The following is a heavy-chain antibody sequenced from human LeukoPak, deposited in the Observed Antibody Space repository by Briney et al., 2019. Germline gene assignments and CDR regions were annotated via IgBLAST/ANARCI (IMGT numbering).Heavy chain of an antibody. V-gene: IGHV5-51*01. CDR1: GYGFNTYW. Sequence: GESLKISCKGSGYGFNTYWIGWVRQMPGKGLEWIGIINPGDSATRYSPSFQGQVTISADKSISTAYLQWSSPKASDTATYYCARRGGWYCSGGGCYPGYFQHWGQGTLVTVSS. CDR2: INPGDSAT. J-gene: IGHJ1*01. CDR3: ARRGGWYCSGGGCYPGYFQH. D-gene: IGHD2-15*01.